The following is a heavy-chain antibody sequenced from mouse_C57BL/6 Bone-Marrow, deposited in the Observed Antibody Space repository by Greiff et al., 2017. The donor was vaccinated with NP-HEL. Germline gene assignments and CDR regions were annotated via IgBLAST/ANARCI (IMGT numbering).Heavy chain of an antibody. J-gene: IGHJ1*03. CDR1: VFSLSTFGMG. CDR2: IYWDEDK. CDR3: ARRAHWYFDV. V-gene: IGHV8-9*01. Sequence: QVTLKVSGPGILQPSQTLSLTCSFSVFSLSTFGMGVSWIRQPSGKGLEWLAHIYWDEDKHYKPSLKSRLTISKDTSNNQVFLKITTVDAADTATYYSARRAHWYFDVWGTGTTVTVSS.